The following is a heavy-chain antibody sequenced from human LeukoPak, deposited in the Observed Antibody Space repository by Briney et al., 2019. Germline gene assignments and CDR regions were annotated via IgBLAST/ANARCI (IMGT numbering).Heavy chain of an antibody. CDR3: VREYCSGGSCSDAFDI. J-gene: IGHJ3*02. V-gene: IGHV3-48*03. CDR2: TDSNSETT. CDR1: GFSLTTYE. Sequence: PGGSLRLSCAVSGFSLTTYEMDWIRQAPGKGLEWVAYTDSNSETTHYADSVKGRFIISRDNAKNSLYLQMNSLRAEGTALYYCVREYCSGGSCSDAFDIWGQGTMVTVSS. D-gene: IGHD2-15*01.